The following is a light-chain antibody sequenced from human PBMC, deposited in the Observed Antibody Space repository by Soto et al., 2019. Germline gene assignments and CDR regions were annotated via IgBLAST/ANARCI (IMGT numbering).Light chain of an antibody. CDR2: ASY. CDR1: QSISSH. V-gene: IGKV1-39*01. Sequence: DIQITQSPSSLSASVGDRVTITCRASQSISSHLNWYQHKPGRPPRLLIFASYILEGGVPSRFSGSGSDTYFTLTIDSLQPEDVAAYYCQHSYNTPRYTFGQGTKVEI. J-gene: IGKJ2*01. CDR3: QHSYNTPRYT.